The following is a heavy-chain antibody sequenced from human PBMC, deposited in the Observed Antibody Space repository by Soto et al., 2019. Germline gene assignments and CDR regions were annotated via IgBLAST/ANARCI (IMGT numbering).Heavy chain of an antibody. CDR3: ARERNILRFQGEADAFDI. J-gene: IGHJ3*02. D-gene: IGHD3-9*01. CDR1: GYTFTSYG. V-gene: IGHV1-18*01. CDR2: ISAYNGNT. Sequence: QVQLVQSGAEVKKPGASVKVSCKASGYTFTSYGISWVRQAPGQGLEWMGWISAYNGNTNYAQKLQGRVTMTTDTSTSTAYMELRSLRSDDTAVYYCARERNILRFQGEADAFDIWGQGTMVTVSS.